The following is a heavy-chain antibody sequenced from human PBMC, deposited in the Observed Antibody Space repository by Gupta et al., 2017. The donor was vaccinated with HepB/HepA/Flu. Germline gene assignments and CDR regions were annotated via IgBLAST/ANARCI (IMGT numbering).Heavy chain of an antibody. J-gene: IGHJ4*02. D-gene: IGHD1-26*01. CDR2: IYYSGST. CDR1: GGSISSSSYY. CDR3: AGNYRGWELQYFDY. Sequence: QLQLQESGPGLVKPSETLSLTCTVSGGSISSSSYYWGWIRQPPGKGLEWIGSIYYSGSTYYNPSLKSRVTISVDTSKNQFSLKLSSVTAADTAVYYCAGNYRGWELQYFDYWGQGTLVTVSS. V-gene: IGHV4-39*01.